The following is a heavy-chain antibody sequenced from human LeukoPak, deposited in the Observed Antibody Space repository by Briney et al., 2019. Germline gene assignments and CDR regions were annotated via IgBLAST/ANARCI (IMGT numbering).Heavy chain of an antibody. CDR1: GFSFSNYG. CDR3: AKEEGWGVNSFDM. Sequence: GRSLRLSCAASGFSFSNYGMNWVRQAPGKGPEWVAIISSDGRTQIYTDSVKGRFTISRDNLKKTLNLQMDYLEAEDTAVYYCAKEEGWGVNSFDMWGQGTMVTVSS. J-gene: IGHJ3*02. CDR2: ISSDGRTQ. D-gene: IGHD1-26*01. V-gene: IGHV3-30*18.